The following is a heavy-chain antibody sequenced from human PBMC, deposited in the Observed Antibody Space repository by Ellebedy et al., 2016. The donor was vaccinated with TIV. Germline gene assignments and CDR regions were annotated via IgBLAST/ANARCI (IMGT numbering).Heavy chain of an antibody. CDR1: GFSFITAW. J-gene: IGHJ5*02. CDR2: IKSRPEGETT. Sequence: GESLKISCAASGFSFITAWMSWVRQAPGKGLEWVGRIKSRPEGETTEYSAPVKGRFTISRDDSKNTVYLQMNSLQTEDTGIYYCNWYNYNRFDPWGQGTLVTVSS. V-gene: IGHV3-15*01. CDR3: NWYNYNRFDP. D-gene: IGHD1-1*01.